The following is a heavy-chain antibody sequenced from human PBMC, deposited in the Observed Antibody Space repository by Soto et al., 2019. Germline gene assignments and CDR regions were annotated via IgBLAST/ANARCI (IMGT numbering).Heavy chain of an antibody. D-gene: IGHD1-26*01. Sequence: ASVKVSCKASGGTFSSYAISWVRQAPGQGLEWMGGIIPIFGTANYAQKFQGRVTITADESTSTAYMELSSLRSEDTAVYYCARGGRDGYYYYGMDVWGQGTTVTVSS. CDR1: GGTFSSYA. CDR3: ARGGRDGYYYYGMDV. V-gene: IGHV1-69*13. J-gene: IGHJ6*02. CDR2: IIPIFGTA.